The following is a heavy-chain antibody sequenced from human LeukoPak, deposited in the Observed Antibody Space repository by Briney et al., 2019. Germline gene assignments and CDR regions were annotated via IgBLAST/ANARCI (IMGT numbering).Heavy chain of an antibody. J-gene: IGHJ4*02. CDR3: AREKESSGWYFRRSYFGY. Sequence: SETLSLTCAVYGGSFSGYYWSWIRQPPGKGLEWIGEINHSGSTNYNPSLKSRVTISVDTSKNQFSLKLSSVTAADTAVYYCAREKESSGWYFRRSYFGYWGQGTLVTVSS. CDR1: GGSFSGYY. CDR2: INHSGST. V-gene: IGHV4-34*01. D-gene: IGHD6-19*01.